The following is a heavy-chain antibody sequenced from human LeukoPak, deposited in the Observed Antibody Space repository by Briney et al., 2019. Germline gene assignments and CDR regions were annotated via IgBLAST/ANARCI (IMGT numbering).Heavy chain of an antibody. D-gene: IGHD3-22*01. CDR2: ISGSGGVT. V-gene: IGHV3-23*01. CDR1: GFTFSSYA. CDR3: AKLDYYDTH. Sequence: GGSLRLSCAASGFTFSSYAMSWVRQAPGKGLEWVSTISGSGGVTYYADSVKGRFTISRDNSKNTLYLQMNSLRAEDMAVYFCAKLDYYDTHWGQGTLVTVSS. J-gene: IGHJ4*02.